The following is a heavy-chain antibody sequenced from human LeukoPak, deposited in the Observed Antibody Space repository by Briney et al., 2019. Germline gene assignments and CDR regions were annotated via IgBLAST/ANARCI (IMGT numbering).Heavy chain of an antibody. J-gene: IGHJ4*02. Sequence: GGSLRLSCTASGFSFSDFHMSWIRQAPGKGLEWVSHISGSGYAIHHPGSVKGRFTISRDNAKNSLYLQMNSLRVEDSAVYYCARLSGTYSRGGDHWGQGTLVTVSS. CDR1: GFSFSDFH. D-gene: IGHD1-26*01. CDR3: ARLSGTYSRGGDH. CDR2: ISGSGYAI. V-gene: IGHV3-11*01.